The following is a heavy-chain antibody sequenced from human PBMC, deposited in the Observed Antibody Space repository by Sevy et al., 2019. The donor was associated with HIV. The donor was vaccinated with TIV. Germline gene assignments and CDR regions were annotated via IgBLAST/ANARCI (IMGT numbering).Heavy chain of an antibody. Sequence: GGSLRLSCAASGFTFNNYAMSWVRQAPGKGLEGKGLEWVSTISGGGGGTYYADSGRGRFTISGDNSKNTLYLQVNSLRVEDTAVYYWAKHYIHDIADGVYFDPWGRGTLVTVSS. CDR1: GFTFNNYA. D-gene: IGHD6-13*01. CDR2: ISGGGGGT. V-gene: IGHV3-23*01. CDR3: AKHYIHDIADGVYFDP. J-gene: IGHJ2*01.